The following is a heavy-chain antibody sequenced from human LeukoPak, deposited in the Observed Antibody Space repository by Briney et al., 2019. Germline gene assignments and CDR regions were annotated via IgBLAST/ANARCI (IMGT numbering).Heavy chain of an antibody. CDR3: ARGSSYMDV. D-gene: IGHD3-10*01. Sequence: SETLSLTCTVSAYSIRSGYFWGWIRQPPGKGLEWIASIYHSGSTYYNPSLKSRVTISVDTSKNQFSLKLTSVTAADTAVYYCARGSSYMDVWGKGTAVTVSS. V-gene: IGHV4-38-2*02. CDR1: AYSIRSGYF. CDR2: IYHSGST. J-gene: IGHJ6*03.